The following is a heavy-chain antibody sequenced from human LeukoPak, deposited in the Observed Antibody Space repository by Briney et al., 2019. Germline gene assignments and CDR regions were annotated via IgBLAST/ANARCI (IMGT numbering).Heavy chain of an antibody. V-gene: IGHV3-23*01. D-gene: IGHD3-22*01. J-gene: IGHJ4*02. CDR1: GFTFSSYA. CDR3: ARGRRDSSGYYYPFDY. CDR2: ISGSGDST. Sequence: GGSLRLSCAASGFTFSSYAMSWVRQAPGKGLEWVSSISGSGDSTYYADSVKGRFTISRHNSKNTLYLQMNSLRAEDTAVYYCARGRRDSSGYYYPFDYWGQGTLVTVSS.